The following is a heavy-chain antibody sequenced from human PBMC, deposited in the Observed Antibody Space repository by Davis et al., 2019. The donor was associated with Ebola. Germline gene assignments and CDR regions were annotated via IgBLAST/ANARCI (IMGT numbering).Heavy chain of an antibody. Sequence: PGGSLRLSCAASGFTFSSYWMSWVRQAPGKGLEWVANIKQDGSEKYYVDSVKGRFTISRDNAKNSLYLQMNSLRAEDTAVYYCARESLYYDILTGYSDYWGQGTLVTVSS. J-gene: IGHJ4*02. V-gene: IGHV3-7*01. CDR3: ARESLYYDILTGYSDY. CDR1: GFTFSSYW. CDR2: IKQDGSEK. D-gene: IGHD3-9*01.